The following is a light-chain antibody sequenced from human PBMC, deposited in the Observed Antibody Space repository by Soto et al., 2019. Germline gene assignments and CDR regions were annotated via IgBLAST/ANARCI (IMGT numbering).Light chain of an antibody. CDR2: EVS. J-gene: IGLJ2*01. V-gene: IGLV2-8*01. CDR1: SSDVGDYNY. Sequence: QSALTQPPSASGTPGQSFTIPCTGTSSDVGDYNYVSWYQQHPGKAPKLMIYEVSRRPSGVPDRFSGSKSGNTTSLTVSGTQAEDEADYYCSSNAGSNNLVFGGGTKLTVL. CDR3: SSNAGSNNLV.